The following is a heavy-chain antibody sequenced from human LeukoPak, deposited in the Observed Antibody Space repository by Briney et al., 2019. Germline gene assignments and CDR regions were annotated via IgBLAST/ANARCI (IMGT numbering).Heavy chain of an antibody. D-gene: IGHD3-10*01. Sequence: SETLSLTCSVSGGSISSGGYYWSWIRQHPGKGLEWIGYIYYSGSTYYNPSLTSPVTISVDTSRNQFYLKPSSVTAADSALYYCARSEETFSYSSGNYYSFDSWGQGTLVTVSS. V-gene: IGHV4-31*01. CDR1: GGSISSGGYY. J-gene: IGHJ4*02. CDR3: ARSEETFSYSSGNYYSFDS. CDR2: IYYSGST.